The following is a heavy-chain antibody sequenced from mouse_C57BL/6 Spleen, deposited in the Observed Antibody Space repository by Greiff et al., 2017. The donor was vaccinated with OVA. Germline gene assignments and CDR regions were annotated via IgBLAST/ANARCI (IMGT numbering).Heavy chain of an antibody. CDR2: ISSGSSTI. V-gene: IGHV5-17*01. J-gene: IGHJ1*03. CDR1: GFTFSDYG. D-gene: IGHD1-1*01. Sequence: EVKLVESGGGLVKPGGSLKLSCAASGFTFSDYGMHWVRQAPEKGLEWVAYISSGSSTIYYADTVKGRFTISRDNAKNNLFLQMTSLRSEDTAMYYCARNPLYVSCWYFDVWGTGTTVTVSS. CDR3: ARNPLYVSCWYFDV.